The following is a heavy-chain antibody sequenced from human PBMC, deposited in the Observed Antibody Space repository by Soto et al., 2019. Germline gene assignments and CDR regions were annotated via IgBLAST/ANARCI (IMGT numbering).Heavy chain of an antibody. CDR3: AKGSIEDSASVDH. CDR2: ISARGGSS. V-gene: IGHV3-23*01. D-gene: IGHD1-26*01. CDR1: GFSFSSYA. Sequence: EVQRLESGGGLVQPGGALRLACAASGFSFSSYAMVGVRQAPGKGLAWVSVISARGGSSYFADSVKGRFTISRDNAKNVLSLEMNSLRAEDTATYFCAKGSIEDSASVDHWGPGTLVLVSS. J-gene: IGHJ4*01.